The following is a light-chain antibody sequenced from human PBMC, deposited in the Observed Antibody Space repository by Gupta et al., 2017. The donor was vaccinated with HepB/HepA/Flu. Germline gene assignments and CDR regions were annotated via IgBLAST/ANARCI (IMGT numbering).Light chain of an antibody. V-gene: IGKV4-1*01. Sequence: DIVMTQSPDSLAASLGERATINCKSSNNLLYANNTNHLAWYQQRPGRPPKLLMSWVSTRETGVPDRFSGSGSGTEFTLTISSLQAEDVAVYYCQQYYDIPITFGQGTRVEIK. CDR1: NNLLYANNTNH. CDR2: WVS. CDR3: QQYYDIPIT. J-gene: IGKJ5*01.